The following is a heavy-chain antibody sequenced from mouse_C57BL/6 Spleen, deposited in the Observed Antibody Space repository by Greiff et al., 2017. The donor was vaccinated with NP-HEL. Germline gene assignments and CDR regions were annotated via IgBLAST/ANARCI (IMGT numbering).Heavy chain of an antibody. CDR3: VRLYYGSSLAMDY. D-gene: IGHD1-1*01. CDR2: IRSKSNNYAT. Sequence: EVKVVESGGGLVQPKGSLKLSCAASGFSFNTYAMNWVRQAPGKGLEWVARIRSKSNNYATYYADSVKDRLTISRDDSESMLYLQMNNLKTEDTAMYYCVRLYYGSSLAMDYWGQGTSVTVSS. V-gene: IGHV10-1*01. CDR1: GFSFNTYA. J-gene: IGHJ4*01.